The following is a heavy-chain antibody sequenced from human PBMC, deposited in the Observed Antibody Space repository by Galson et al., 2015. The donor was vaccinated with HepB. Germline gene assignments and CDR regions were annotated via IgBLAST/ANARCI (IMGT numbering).Heavy chain of an antibody. Sequence: TLSLTCTVSGGSIISGGYYWSWIRQHPGKGLEWIGYIYYNGNTQYNPSLKSRVSISADTSWRQFSLNLHSVTAADTAVYYCARDHDGESSWSLWGQGTLVTVSS. J-gene: IGHJ4*02. CDR1: GGSIISGGYY. CDR2: IYYNGNT. CDR3: ARDHDGESSWSL. D-gene: IGHD6-13*01. V-gene: IGHV4-31*03.